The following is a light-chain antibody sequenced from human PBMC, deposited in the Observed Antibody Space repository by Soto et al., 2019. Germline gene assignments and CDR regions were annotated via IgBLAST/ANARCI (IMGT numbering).Light chain of an antibody. CDR1: SSDVGSYYP. Sequence: SALTQPASMSGSPGQSITISCTGTSSDVGSYYPVSWFQQHPGKAPKLIIYEVSKRPSGVSVLFSGSKSGNTASLTISGLQAEDEAEYYCCSYAGDTTFFVFGTGTKVTVL. J-gene: IGLJ1*01. V-gene: IGLV2-23*02. CDR2: EVS. CDR3: CSYAGDTTFFV.